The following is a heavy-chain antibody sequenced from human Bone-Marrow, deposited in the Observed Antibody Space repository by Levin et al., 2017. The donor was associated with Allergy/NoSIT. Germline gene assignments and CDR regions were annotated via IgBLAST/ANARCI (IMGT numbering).Heavy chain of an antibody. Sequence: PGESLKISCAASGFTVGNNYMSWVRQAPGKGLEWVSLIYSVGTTSYANSVKGRFTISRDNSKNTLYLQMDSLRVEDTAVYYCAGGPSRGYWGQGTLVTVSS. CDR2: IYSVGTT. CDR3: AGGPSRGY. V-gene: IGHV3-53*01. CDR1: GFTVGNNY. D-gene: IGHD3-16*01. J-gene: IGHJ4*02.